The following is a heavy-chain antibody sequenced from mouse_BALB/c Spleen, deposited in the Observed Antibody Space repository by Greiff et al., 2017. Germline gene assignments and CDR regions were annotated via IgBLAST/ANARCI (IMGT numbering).Heavy chain of an antibody. CDR1: GYTFTSYW. Sequence: LQQPGSELVRPGASVKLSCKASGYTFTSYWMHWVKQRPGQGLEWIGNIYPGSGSTNYDEKFKSKATLTVDTSSSTAYMQLSSLTSEDSAVYYCTCLRFDYWGQGTTLTVSS. J-gene: IGHJ2*01. CDR3: TCLRFDY. D-gene: IGHD1-1*01. V-gene: IGHV1S22*01. CDR2: IYPGSGST.